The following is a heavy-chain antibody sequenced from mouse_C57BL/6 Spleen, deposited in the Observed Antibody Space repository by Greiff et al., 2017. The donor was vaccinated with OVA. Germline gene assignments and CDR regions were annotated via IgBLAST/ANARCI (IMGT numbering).Heavy chain of an antibody. CDR3: AKIYYYGSSDFDY. CDR2: ISSGGSYT. D-gene: IGHD1-1*01. V-gene: IGHV5-6*01. Sequence: EVKLVESGGDLVKPGGSLKLSCAASGFTFSSYGMSWVRQTPDKRLEWVATISSGGSYTYYPDSVKGRFTISRDNAKNTLYLQMSSLKSEDTAMYYCAKIYYYGSSDFDYWGQGTTLTVSS. J-gene: IGHJ2*01. CDR1: GFTFSSYG.